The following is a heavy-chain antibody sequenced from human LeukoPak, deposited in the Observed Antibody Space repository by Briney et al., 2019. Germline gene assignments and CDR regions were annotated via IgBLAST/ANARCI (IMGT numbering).Heavy chain of an antibody. CDR1: GGSISSYY. D-gene: IGHD5-18*01. V-gene: IGHV4-59*01. CDR2: IYYSGST. Sequence: SETLSLTCTVSGGSISSYYWSWIRQPPGKGLEWIGYIYYSGSTNYNPSLKSRVTISVDTSKNQFSLKLSSVTAADTAVYYCARGLMYSYGLVYWGQGTLVTVSS. J-gene: IGHJ4*02. CDR3: ARGLMYSYGLVY.